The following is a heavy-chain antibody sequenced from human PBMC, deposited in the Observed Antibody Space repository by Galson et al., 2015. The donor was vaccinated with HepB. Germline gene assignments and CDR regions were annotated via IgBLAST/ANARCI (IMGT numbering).Heavy chain of an antibody. Sequence: SVKVSCKASGYTFTSYAMHWVRQAPGQRLEWMGWINAGNGNTKYSQKFQGRVTITRDTSASTAYMELSSLRSEDTAVYYCAGLVWTHDYYYGMDVWGQGTTVTVSS. CDR2: INAGNGNT. CDR3: AGLVWTHDYYYGMDV. V-gene: IGHV1-3*01. D-gene: IGHD3/OR15-3a*01. J-gene: IGHJ6*02. CDR1: GYTFTSYA.